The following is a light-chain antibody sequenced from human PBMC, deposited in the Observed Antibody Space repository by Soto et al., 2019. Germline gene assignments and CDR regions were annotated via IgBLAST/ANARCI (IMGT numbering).Light chain of an antibody. CDR3: QQYNNWPFS. V-gene: IGKV3-15*01. Sequence: EIVMTQSPGTLSVSPGERATLYCRAGQGVTTNFAWYQQKSGQSPRLLIYDVSIRATGVPARFSGTGSETDFTLTISGLQSEDSAVYFCQQYNNWPFSFGQGTRLEI. CDR2: DVS. J-gene: IGKJ5*01. CDR1: QGVTTN.